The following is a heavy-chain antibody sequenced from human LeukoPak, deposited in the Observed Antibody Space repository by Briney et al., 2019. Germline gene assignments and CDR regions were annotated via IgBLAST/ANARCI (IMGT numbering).Heavy chain of an antibody. J-gene: IGHJ3*02. V-gene: IGHV3-21*01. CDR3: ARDDHSSSSRVDAFDI. CDR2: ISSSSSYI. Sequence: PGGSLRLSCAASGFTFSSYSMNWVRQAPGKGLEWVSSISSSSSYIYYADSVKGRFTISRDNAKNSLYLQMNSLRAEDTAVCYCARDDHSSSSRVDAFDIWGQGTMVTVSS. CDR1: GFTFSSYS. D-gene: IGHD6-6*01.